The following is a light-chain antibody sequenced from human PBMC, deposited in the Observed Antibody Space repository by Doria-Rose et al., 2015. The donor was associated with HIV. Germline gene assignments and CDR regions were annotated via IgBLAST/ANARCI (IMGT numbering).Light chain of an antibody. CDR2: GHT. CDR3: QSYDSRLSVYV. V-gene: IGLV1-40*01. CDR1: SSNIGAGFD. J-gene: IGLJ1*01. Sequence: QPVLAQPPSVSGAPGQRVAISCTGSSSNIGAGFDVNWYRQFPGTAPKLLIQGHTNRPECVLDRFSGSKSGTSASLAFSGLRAEDEADYYCQSYDSRLSVYVFGTGTKVTVL.